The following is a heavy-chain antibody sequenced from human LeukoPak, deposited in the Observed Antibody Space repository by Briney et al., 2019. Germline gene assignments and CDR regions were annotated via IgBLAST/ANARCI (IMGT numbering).Heavy chain of an antibody. D-gene: IGHD4-17*01. J-gene: IGHJ6*04. CDR3: ARPALYLHGDFPRV. Sequence: GGSLRLSCAASGFTFSSYWMTWVRQAPGKGLEWVANIKQDGSEKYYVDSVKGRFTISRDNAKNSLYLQMNSLTAEDTAVYYCARPALYLHGDFPRVWGRGTTVIVSS. V-gene: IGHV3-7*01. CDR2: IKQDGSEK. CDR1: GFTFSSYW.